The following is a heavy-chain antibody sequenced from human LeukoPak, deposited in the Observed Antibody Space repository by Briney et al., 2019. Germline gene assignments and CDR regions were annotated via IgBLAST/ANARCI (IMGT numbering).Heavy chain of an antibody. CDR3: ARDQGAYYYGSVLDY. CDR1: GFTFSTYG. V-gene: IGHV3-30*02. Sequence: GGSLRLSCAASGFTFSTYGMHWVRQAPGKGLEWVTFIRSDANRKYYADSVKGRFAISRDTSKNTLYLQMNSLNTEDTAVYYCARDQGAYYYGSVLDYWGQGTLVTVSS. J-gene: IGHJ4*02. CDR2: IRSDANRK. D-gene: IGHD3-10*01.